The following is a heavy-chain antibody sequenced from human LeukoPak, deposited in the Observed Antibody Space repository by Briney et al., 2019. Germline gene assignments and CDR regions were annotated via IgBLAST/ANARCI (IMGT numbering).Heavy chain of an antibody. J-gene: IGHJ4*02. CDR2: ISSSGSTI. V-gene: IGHV3-11*01. D-gene: IGHD3-22*01. Sequence: GGSLRLSCAASGFTFSDYYMSWIRQAPGKGLEWVSYISSSGSTIYYADSVKGRFTISRDNAKNSLYLQMNSLRAEDTAVYYCARDAQTPYYYDSSGYYRTYYFDYWGQGTLVTVSS. CDR1: GFTFSDYY. CDR3: ARDAQTPYYYDSSGYYRTYYFDY.